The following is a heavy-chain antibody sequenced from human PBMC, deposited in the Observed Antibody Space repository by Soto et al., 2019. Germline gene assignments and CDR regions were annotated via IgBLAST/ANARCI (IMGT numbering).Heavy chain of an antibody. CDR3: ARDIPFGVVISDY. V-gene: IGHV3-48*01. J-gene: IGHJ4*02. CDR2: ISSSSSTI. CDR1: GFTFSSYS. Sequence: EVQLVESGGGLVQPGGSLRLSCAASGFTFSSYSMNWVRQAPGKGLEWVSYISSSSSTIYYADSVKGRFTISRDNAKNSLYLQMNSLRAEDTAVYYCARDIPFGVVISDYWGQGTLVTVSS. D-gene: IGHD3-3*01.